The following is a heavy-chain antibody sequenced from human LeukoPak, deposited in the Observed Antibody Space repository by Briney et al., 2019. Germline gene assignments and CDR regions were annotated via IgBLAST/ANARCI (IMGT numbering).Heavy chain of an antibody. V-gene: IGHV4-61*09. CDR3: ARDFVIAATTEYFQY. J-gene: IGHJ1*01. CDR2: IYTSGST. Sequence: PSQTLSLTCTVSGGSISSGSYCWSWIRQPAGKGLEWLGHIYTSGSTKYNPSLKSRVTISADTSKNQFSLKLSSVTAADTAVYYCARDFVIAATTEYFQYWGQGTLVTVSS. D-gene: IGHD6-13*01. CDR1: GGSISSGSYC.